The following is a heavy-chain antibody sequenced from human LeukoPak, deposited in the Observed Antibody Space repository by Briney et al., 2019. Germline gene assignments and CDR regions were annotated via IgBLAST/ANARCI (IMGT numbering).Heavy chain of an antibody. D-gene: IGHD4-17*01. J-gene: IGHJ4*02. V-gene: IGHV3-30*18. CDR2: MSYDGSNK. Sequence: GGSLRLSCAASGFTFSSYGMHWVRQAPGKGLEWVAVMSYDGSNKYYADSVKGRFTISRDNSKNTLYLQMNSLRAEDTAVYYCAKDSPIYGDYGTPFDYWGQGTLVTVSS. CDR1: GFTFSSYG. CDR3: AKDSPIYGDYGTPFDY.